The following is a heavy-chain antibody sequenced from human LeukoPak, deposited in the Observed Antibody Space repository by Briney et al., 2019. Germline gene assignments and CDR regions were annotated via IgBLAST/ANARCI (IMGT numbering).Heavy chain of an antibody. V-gene: IGHV4-39*01. Sequence: SETLSLTCTVSGGSISSSSYYWGRIRQPPGKGLEWIGSIYYSGSTYYNPSLKSRVTISVDTSKNQFSLKLSSVTAADTAVYYCARIYCSSTSCNGEGFDPWGQGTLVTVSS. CDR3: ARIYCSSTSCNGEGFDP. CDR2: IYYSGST. D-gene: IGHD2-2*01. CDR1: GGSISSSSYY. J-gene: IGHJ5*02.